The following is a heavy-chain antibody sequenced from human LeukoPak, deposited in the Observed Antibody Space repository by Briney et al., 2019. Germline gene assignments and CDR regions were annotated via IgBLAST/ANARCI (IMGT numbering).Heavy chain of an antibody. Sequence: SETLSLTCAVYGGSFSGHYWSWIRQPPGKGLEWIGEINHSGSTNYNPSLKSRVTISVDTSKNQFSLKLSSVTAADTAVYYCARGSYRGATVVKARYYYYYMDVWGKGTTVTVSS. J-gene: IGHJ6*03. CDR1: GGSFSGHY. CDR3: ARGSYRGATVVKARYYYYYMDV. CDR2: INHSGST. D-gene: IGHD4-23*01. V-gene: IGHV4-34*01.